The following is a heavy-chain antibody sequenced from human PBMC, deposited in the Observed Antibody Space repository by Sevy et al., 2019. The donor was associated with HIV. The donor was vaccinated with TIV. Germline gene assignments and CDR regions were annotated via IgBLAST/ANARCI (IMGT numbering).Heavy chain of an antibody. CDR1: GFTFSSYS. CDR3: AGDSQYSYGPRYYYYYMDV. CDR2: ISSSSSYI. Sequence: GGSLRLSCAASGFTFSSYSMNWVRQAPGKGLEWVSSISSSSSYIYYADSVKGRFTISRDNAKNSLYLQMNSLRAEDTAAYYCAGDSQYSYGPRYYYYYMDVWGKGTTVTVSS. D-gene: IGHD5-18*01. J-gene: IGHJ6*03. V-gene: IGHV3-21*01.